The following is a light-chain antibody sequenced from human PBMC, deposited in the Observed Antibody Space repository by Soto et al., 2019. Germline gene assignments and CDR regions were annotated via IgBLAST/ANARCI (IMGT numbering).Light chain of an antibody. CDR3: KQYYSYPPIT. CDR2: AAS. V-gene: IGKV1-8*01. CDR1: QGISSY. J-gene: IGKJ5*01. Sequence: AIRMTQSPSSLSASTGERVTITCRASQGISSYLAWYQQKPGKAPKLLIYAASTLQSGVPSRFSGSGSGTDFTLTISCLQSEDFATYYCKQYYSYPPITFCQGTRLEIK.